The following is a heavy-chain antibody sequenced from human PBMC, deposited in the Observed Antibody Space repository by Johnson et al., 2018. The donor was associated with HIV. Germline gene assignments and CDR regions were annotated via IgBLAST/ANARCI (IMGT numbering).Heavy chain of an antibody. CDR3: AKDRGSYYDSSGYLGDAFDI. CDR1: GFTFSRYG. D-gene: IGHD3-22*01. J-gene: IGHJ3*02. Sequence: QVQLVESGGGVVQPGRSLRLSCAASGFTFSRYGMHWVRQAPGKGLEWVAVIWYDGSNNYYADSVKGRFTIPRDNSKNPLYLQMNSLRAEDTAVYYCAKDRGSYYDSSGYLGDAFDIWGQGTMVTVSS. CDR2: IWYDGSNN. V-gene: IGHV3-33*06.